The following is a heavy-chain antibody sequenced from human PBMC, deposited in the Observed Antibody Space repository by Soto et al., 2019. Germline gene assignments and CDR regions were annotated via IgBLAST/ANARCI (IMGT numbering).Heavy chain of an antibody. V-gene: IGHV3-48*03. CDR2: ISSSGSTI. CDR1: GFTFSSYE. Sequence: VGSLRLSCAASGFTFSSYEMNWVRQAPGKGLEWVSYISSSGSTIYYADSVKGRFTISRDNAKNSLYLQMNSLRAEDTAVYYCATDIVVVRIGAFDIWGQGTMVTVSS. J-gene: IGHJ3*02. D-gene: IGHD2-15*01. CDR3: ATDIVVVRIGAFDI.